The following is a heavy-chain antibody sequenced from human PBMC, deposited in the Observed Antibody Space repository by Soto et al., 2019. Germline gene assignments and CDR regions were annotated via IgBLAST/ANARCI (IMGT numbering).Heavy chain of an antibody. Sequence: SETLSLTCAVSGGSISSDNWWNWVRQFPGKGLEWIGEIYHRGSTSHNPSLKSRVTISVDKSKNQFSLKLSSVTAADTAVYYCARDNIPGLFDYWGQGTLVIVSS. CDR2: IYHRGST. J-gene: IGHJ4*02. V-gene: IGHV4-4*02. CDR3: ARDNIPGLFDY. D-gene: IGHD2-21*01. CDR1: GGSISSDNW.